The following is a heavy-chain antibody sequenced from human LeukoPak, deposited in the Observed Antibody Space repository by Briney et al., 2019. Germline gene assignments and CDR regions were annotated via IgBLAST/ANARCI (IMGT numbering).Heavy chain of an antibody. CDR1: GFTFSSYA. D-gene: IGHD3-16*02. CDR3: ARVFRYFSELSNYYYYYMDV. V-gene: IGHV3-72*01. CDR2: ARNKASSYTT. Sequence: PGGSLRLSCAASGFTFSSYAMSWVRQAPGKGLEWVGRARNKASSYTTHYAASVKGRFTISRDDSQNSLYLQMSSLTSEDTAVYYCARVFRYFSELSNYYYYYMDVWGKGTTVTVSS. J-gene: IGHJ6*03.